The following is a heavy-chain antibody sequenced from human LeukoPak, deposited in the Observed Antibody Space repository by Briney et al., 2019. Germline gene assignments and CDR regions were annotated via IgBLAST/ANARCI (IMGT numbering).Heavy chain of an antibody. V-gene: IGHV4-38-2*01. CDR1: GYSISSGYY. Sequence: PSXTLSLTCAVSGYSISSGYYWGWIRPPPGKGLEWIGSIYHSGSTYYNPSLKRRVTISVDTSKNQFSLKLSSVTAADTAVYYCARNYWNDALYNWFDPWGQGTLVTVSS. CDR2: IYHSGST. J-gene: IGHJ5*02. D-gene: IGHD1-1*01. CDR3: ARNYWNDALYNWFDP.